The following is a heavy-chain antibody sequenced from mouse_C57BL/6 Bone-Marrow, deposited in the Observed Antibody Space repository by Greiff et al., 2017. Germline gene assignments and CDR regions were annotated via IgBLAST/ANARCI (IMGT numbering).Heavy chain of an antibody. CDR3: ARRGSDAWFAY. Sequence: VQLQQPGAELVKPGASVKLSCKASGYTFTSYWMHWVKQRPGQGLEWIGMIHPNSGSTNYNEKFKSKATLTVDKSSSTAYMQLSSLTSEDSAVYYCARRGSDAWFAYWGQGTLVTVSA. J-gene: IGHJ3*01. CDR2: IHPNSGST. CDR1: GYTFTSYW. V-gene: IGHV1-64*01.